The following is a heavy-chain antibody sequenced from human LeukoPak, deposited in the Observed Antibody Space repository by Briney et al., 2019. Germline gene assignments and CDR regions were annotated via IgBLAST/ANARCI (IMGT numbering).Heavy chain of an antibody. Sequence: SETLSLTCTVSGDSISRYYWSWIRQPPGKGLEWIGYIYYSGSTNYNPSLKSRVTISLDTSKHQFSLKLSSVTAADTAVYYCARGGYTYGFVAKFDSWGQGTLVSLSS. D-gene: IGHD5-18*01. CDR1: GDSISRYY. J-gene: IGHJ4*02. CDR3: ARGGYTYGFVAKFDS. CDR2: IYYSGST. V-gene: IGHV4-59*01.